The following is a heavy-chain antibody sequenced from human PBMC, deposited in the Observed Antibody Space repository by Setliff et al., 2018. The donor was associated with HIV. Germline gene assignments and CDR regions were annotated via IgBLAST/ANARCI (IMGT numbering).Heavy chain of an antibody. CDR1: GFTFSSYA. V-gene: IGHV3-23*01. CDR2: ISGSGGNT. D-gene: IGHD6-19*01. J-gene: IGHJ4*02. Sequence: PGGSLRLSCAASGFTFSSYAVSWVRQAPGKGLEWVSTISGSGGNTYYADSVKGRFTISRDNSKNTLYLQMNSLRAEDTAVYYCAKGEGQWTHWGQGTLVTVSS. CDR3: AKGEGQWTH.